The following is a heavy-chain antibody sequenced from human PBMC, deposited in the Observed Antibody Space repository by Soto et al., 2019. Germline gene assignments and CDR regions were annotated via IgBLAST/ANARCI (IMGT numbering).Heavy chain of an antibody. J-gene: IGHJ4*02. CDR1: GGSISSYY. V-gene: IGHV4-59*01. CDR2: IYYSGST. CDR3: ASYGIAVADPDY. D-gene: IGHD6-19*01. Sequence: SETLSLTCTVSGGSISSYYWSWIRQPPGKGLEWIGYIYYSGSTNYNPSLKSRVTISVDTSKNQFSLKLSSVTAADTAVYYCASYGIAVADPDYWGQGTLVTVSS.